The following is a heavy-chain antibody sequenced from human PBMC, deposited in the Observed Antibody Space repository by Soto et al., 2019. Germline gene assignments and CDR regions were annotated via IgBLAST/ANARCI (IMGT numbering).Heavy chain of an antibody. CDR2: IKSKTDGGTT. D-gene: IGHD2-2*01. V-gene: IGHV3-15*01. J-gene: IGHJ6*03. Sequence: PGGSLRLSCAASGFTFSNAWMSWVRQAPGKGLEWVGRIKSKTDGGTTDYAAPVKGRFTISRDDSKNTLYLQMNSLKTEDTAVYYCTTGVVPAAMSVWYYYYHMDVWGKGTTVTVSS. CDR3: TTGVVPAAMSVWYYYYHMDV. CDR1: GFTFSNAW.